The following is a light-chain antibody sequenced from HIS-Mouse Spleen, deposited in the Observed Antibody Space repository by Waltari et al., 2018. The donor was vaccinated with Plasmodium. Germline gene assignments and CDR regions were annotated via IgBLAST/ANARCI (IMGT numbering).Light chain of an antibody. J-gene: IGLJ2*01. Sequence: SYELTQPPSVSVSPGQTASITCSGDKLGDKYACWYQQKPGQSPVRVIYQDSKRPSGNPERFFGSNSANTATLTISGTQARDEADYYCQAWDSSTVVFGGGTKLTVL. V-gene: IGLV3-1*01. CDR3: QAWDSSTVV. CDR1: KLGDKY. CDR2: QDS.